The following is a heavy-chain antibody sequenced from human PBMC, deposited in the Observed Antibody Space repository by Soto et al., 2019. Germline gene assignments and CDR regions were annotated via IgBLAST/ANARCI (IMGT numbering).Heavy chain of an antibody. CDR3: ARSPPYSFDY. Sequence: QVQLQQWGAGLLKPSETLSLTCAVYGGSFSGYYWSWIRQPPGKGLEWIGEINHSGSTNYNPSLKSRVTISVDTSKNNSSLRLSFVPAAARVVYYCARSPPYSFDYGGQETLVPVSS. CDR2: INHSGST. CDR1: GGSFSGYY. J-gene: IGHJ4*02. V-gene: IGHV4-34*01.